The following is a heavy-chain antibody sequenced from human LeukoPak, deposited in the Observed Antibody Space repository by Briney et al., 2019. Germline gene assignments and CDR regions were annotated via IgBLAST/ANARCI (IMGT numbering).Heavy chain of an antibody. CDR3: AKDPGIFSSSTTGAFDI. Sequence: GGSLRLSCAASGFTFSSYGMHWVRQAPGKGLEWVAFIRYDGSNKYYADSVKGRFTISRDNSKNTLYLQMNSLRAEDTAVYYCAKDPGIFSSSTTGAFDIWGQGTMVTVSS. V-gene: IGHV3-30*02. J-gene: IGHJ3*02. D-gene: IGHD6-13*01. CDR1: GFTFSSYG. CDR2: IRYDGSNK.